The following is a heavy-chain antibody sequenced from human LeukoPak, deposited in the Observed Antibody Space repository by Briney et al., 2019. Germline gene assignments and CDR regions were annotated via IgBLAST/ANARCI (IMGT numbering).Heavy chain of an antibody. J-gene: IGHJ3*02. D-gene: IGHD3-9*01. CDR2: IRYDGTEK. Sequence: GGSLRLSCATSGFNFSSRGMHWVRQAPGRGLEWVAFIRYDGTEKDYADPVKGRFTISRDNSKNTLYLQMNSLRAEDTAVYYCWVRYSPDAFDIWGQGTMVTVSS. CDR3: WVRYSPDAFDI. CDR1: GFNFSSRG. V-gene: IGHV3-30*02.